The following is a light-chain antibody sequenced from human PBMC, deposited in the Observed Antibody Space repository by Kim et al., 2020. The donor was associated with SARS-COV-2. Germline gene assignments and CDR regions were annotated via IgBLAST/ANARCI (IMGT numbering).Light chain of an antibody. CDR1: QDSSNY. Sequence: GDRVTITWRASQDSSNYLAWFQLKPGKAPKLLIYAASALQPGVPSRFSGSGSGTDFTLTVTSLQPEDVATYYCQKCDSAPWTFGQGTKVDIK. J-gene: IGKJ1*01. V-gene: IGKV1-27*01. CDR2: AAS. CDR3: QKCDSAPWT.